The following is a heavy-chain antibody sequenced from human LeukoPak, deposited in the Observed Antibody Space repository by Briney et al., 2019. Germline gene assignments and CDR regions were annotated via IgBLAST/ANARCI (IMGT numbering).Heavy chain of an antibody. CDR1: GGSISSGSYY. CDR2: IYTSGST. D-gene: IGHD1-26*01. V-gene: IGHV4-61*02. J-gene: IGHJ4*02. Sequence: SQTLSLTCTVSGGSISSGSYYWSWIRQPAGKGLEWIGRIYTSGSTNYNPSLKSRVTISVDTSKNQFSLKLSSVTAADTAVYYCARQLGWGSYYKPRPAWFDYWGQGTLVTVSS. CDR3: ARQLGWGSYYKPRPAWFDY.